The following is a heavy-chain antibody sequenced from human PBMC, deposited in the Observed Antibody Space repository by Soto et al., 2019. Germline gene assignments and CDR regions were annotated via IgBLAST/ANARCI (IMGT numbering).Heavy chain of an antibody. Sequence: SSETLSLTCAVYGGSFSGYYWSWIRQPPGKGLEWIGEINHSGSTNYNPSLKSRVTISVDTSKNQFSLNLRSVTAADTAVYYCASTARVFAYWGQGTLVTVSS. CDR1: GGSFSGYY. J-gene: IGHJ4*02. CDR3: ASTARVFAY. D-gene: IGHD5-18*01. V-gene: IGHV4-34*01. CDR2: INHSGST.